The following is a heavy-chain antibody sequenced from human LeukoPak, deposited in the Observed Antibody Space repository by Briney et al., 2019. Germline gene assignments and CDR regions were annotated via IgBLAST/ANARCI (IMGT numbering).Heavy chain of an antibody. J-gene: IGHJ4*02. CDR3: ARRYTGSGGYPYYFDY. D-gene: IGHD1-26*01. CDR2: IDYSGST. V-gene: IGHV4-59*08. CDR1: GGSFSSYC. Sequence: PSETLSLTCTVSGGSFSSYCWSWIRQPPGKGLEWIGYIDYSGSTKYNPSLKSRVTISVDTSKNQFSLKLTSVTAADTAVYYCARRYTGSGGYPYYFDYWGQGTLVTVSS.